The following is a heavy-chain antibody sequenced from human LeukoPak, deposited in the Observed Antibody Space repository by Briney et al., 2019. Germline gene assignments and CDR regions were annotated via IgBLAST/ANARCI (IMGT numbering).Heavy chain of an antibody. CDR1: GFTFSDYY. V-gene: IGHV3-11*01. CDR2: ISSSGSTI. J-gene: IGHJ4*02. Sequence: KPRGSLRLSCAASGFTFSDYYMSWIRQAPGKGLEWVSYISSSGSTIYYADSVKGRFTISRDNAKNSLYLQMNSLRAEDTAVYYCARAGSTHYDILTGYQGNSDYWGQGTLVTVSS. CDR3: ARAGSTHYDILTGYQGNSDY. D-gene: IGHD3-9*01.